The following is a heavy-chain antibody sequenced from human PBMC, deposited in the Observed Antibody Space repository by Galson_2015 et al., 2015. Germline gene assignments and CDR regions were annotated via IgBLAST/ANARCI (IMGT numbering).Heavy chain of an antibody. V-gene: IGHV3-21*01. CDR1: GVTFGSYS. CDR2: ISSSSSYI. CDR3: ASGSSTRNPFDY. D-gene: IGHD2-2*01. J-gene: IGHJ4*02. Sequence: RLSCAASGVTFGSYSMNWVRQAPGKGLEWVSSISSSSSYIYYADSVKGRFTISRDNAKNSLYLQMNSLRAEDTAVYYCASGSSTRNPFDYWGQGTLVTVSS.